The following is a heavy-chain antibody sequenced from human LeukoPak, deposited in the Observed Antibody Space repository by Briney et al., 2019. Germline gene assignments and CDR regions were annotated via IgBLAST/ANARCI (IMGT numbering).Heavy chain of an antibody. CDR1: GGSISSGSYY. CDR3: ARDSRGIAAADPLD. CDR2: IYASGST. Sequence: SETLSLTCTVSGGSISSGSYYWSWIRQPAGEGLEWIGRIYASGSTNYNPSLKSRVTMSVDTSKNQFSLKLSSVTAADTAVYYCARDSRGIAAADPLDWGQGTLVTVSS. D-gene: IGHD6-13*01. V-gene: IGHV4-61*02. J-gene: IGHJ4*02.